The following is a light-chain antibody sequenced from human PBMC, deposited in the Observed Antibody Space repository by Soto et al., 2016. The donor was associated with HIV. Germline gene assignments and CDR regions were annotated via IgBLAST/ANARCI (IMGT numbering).Light chain of an antibody. Sequence: DIQMTQSPSSLSASVGDRVTITCRASQSISKYLNWYQLKPGKAPKFLIYAASSLQSGVPSRFSGSGSGTDFTLSISSLQPEDFATYYCQQSYSTPYTFGQGTKV. CDR2: AAS. CDR3: QQSYSTPYT. V-gene: IGKV1-39*01. J-gene: IGKJ2*01. CDR1: QSISKY.